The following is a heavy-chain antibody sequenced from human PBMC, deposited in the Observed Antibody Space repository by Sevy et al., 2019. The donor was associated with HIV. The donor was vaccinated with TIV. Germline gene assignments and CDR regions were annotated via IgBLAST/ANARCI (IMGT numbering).Heavy chain of an antibody. V-gene: IGHV3-53*01. CDR2: IYSGGST. Sequence: GGSLRLSCAASGFTVSSNYMSWVRQAPGKGLEWVSVIYSGGSTYYADSVKGRFTISRDNSKNTLYLQMNSLRAEDTAAYYCARDIGYSSGWYYFDYWGQGTLVTVSS. J-gene: IGHJ4*02. D-gene: IGHD6-19*01. CDR1: GFTVSSNY. CDR3: ARDIGYSSGWYYFDY.